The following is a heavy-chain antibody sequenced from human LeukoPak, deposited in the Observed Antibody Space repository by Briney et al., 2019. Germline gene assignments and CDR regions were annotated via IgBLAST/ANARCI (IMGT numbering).Heavy chain of an antibody. CDR2: ISSSSSYI. J-gene: IGHJ4*02. Sequence: PGGSLRLSCAASGFTFRSYSMNWVRQAPGKGLEWVSSISSSSSYIYYADSVKGRFTISRDNAKNSLYLQMNSLRAEDTAVYYCARELNIVATITSDYWGQGTLVTVSS. CDR3: ARELNIVATITSDY. CDR1: GFTFRSYS. D-gene: IGHD5-12*01. V-gene: IGHV3-21*01.